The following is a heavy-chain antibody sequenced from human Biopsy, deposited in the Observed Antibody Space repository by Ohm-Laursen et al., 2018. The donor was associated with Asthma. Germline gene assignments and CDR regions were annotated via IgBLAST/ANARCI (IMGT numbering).Heavy chain of an antibody. D-gene: IGHD2-21*02. CDR2: INHRGST. CDR1: GGSFSNYY. CDR3: ARGVDRVTGLLDHFDS. J-gene: IGHJ4*02. Sequence: SETLSLTCAVYGGSFSNYYWTWIRQPPGKGLEWIGEINHRGSTNYNPSLKSRVTLSVDTSKNQFSVKLRSVTAADTAVYYCARGVDRVTGLLDHFDSWGQGTLVTVSS. V-gene: IGHV4-34*01.